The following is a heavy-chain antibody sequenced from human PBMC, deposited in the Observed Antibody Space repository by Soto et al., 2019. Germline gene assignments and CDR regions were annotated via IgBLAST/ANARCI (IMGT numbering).Heavy chain of an antibody. CDR3: ARHYNYYDSSGYPDY. J-gene: IGHJ4*02. CDR1: GYSFTSYW. V-gene: IGHV5-51*01. D-gene: IGHD3-22*01. Sequence: GESLKISCKGSGYSFTSYWIGWVRQMPGKGLEWMGIIYPGDSDTRYSPSFQGQVTISADKSISTAYLQCSSLKASDTAMYYCARHYNYYDSSGYPDYWGQGTLVTVSS. CDR2: IYPGDSDT.